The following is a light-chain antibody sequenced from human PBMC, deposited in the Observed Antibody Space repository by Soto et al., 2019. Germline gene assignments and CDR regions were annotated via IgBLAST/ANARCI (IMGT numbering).Light chain of an antibody. CDR2: AAS. CDR3: QRYGRSVPLT. V-gene: IGKV3-20*01. Sequence: EIVLMQSPGTLSLSPGERATLSCRASQRVTNDFLAWYQQKPGQAPRLLIDAASSRATGIPDRFSGSGSGTDFTLTISRLEPEDFAVYYCQRYGRSVPLTFGGGTKVDIK. J-gene: IGKJ4*01. CDR1: QRVTNDF.